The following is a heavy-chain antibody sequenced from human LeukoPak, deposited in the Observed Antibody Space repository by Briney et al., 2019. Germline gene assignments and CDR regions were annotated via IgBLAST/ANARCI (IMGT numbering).Heavy chain of an antibody. CDR2: ISSSSSYI. J-gene: IGHJ6*04. CDR3: ARELTHGSGSY. D-gene: IGHD3-10*01. CDR1: GFTFSSYS. Sequence: GGSLTLSCAASGFTFSSYSMNWVRQAPGKGLEWVSSISSSSSYIYYADSVKGRFTISRDNAKNSLYLQMNSLRAEDTAVYYCARELTHGSGSYWGKGTTVTVSS. V-gene: IGHV3-21*01.